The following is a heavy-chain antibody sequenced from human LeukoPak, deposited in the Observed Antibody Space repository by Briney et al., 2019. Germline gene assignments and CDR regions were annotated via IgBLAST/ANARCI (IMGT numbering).Heavy chain of an antibody. V-gene: IGHV3-7*01. CDR2: IDQGGSVR. Sequence: GGSLRLSCAASGFSFSTYWMSWVRQTPEKGLEFVANIDQGGSVRNYMDSLKGRCTISRDDAKKSLYLEINSLRADDTAVYYCAKDQYIYGSSPFDYWGQGTLVTVSS. CDR1: GFSFSTYW. CDR3: AKDQYIYGSSPFDY. J-gene: IGHJ4*02. D-gene: IGHD3-10*01.